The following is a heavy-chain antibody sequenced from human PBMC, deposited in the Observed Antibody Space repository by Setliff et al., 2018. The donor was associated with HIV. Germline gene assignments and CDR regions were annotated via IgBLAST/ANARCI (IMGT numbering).Heavy chain of an antibody. Sequence: GSLRLSCAASGFTFDDYGMSWVRQAPGKGLEWVSGINWNGGSTGYADSVRGRFTISRDNAKNSLYLQMNSLRAEDTALYYCATRVVVAATLAEYDYYYGMDVWGQGTMVTVS. D-gene: IGHD2-15*01. J-gene: IGHJ6*02. CDR2: INWNGGST. V-gene: IGHV3-20*04. CDR1: GFTFDDYG. CDR3: ATRVVVAATLAEYDYYYGMDV.